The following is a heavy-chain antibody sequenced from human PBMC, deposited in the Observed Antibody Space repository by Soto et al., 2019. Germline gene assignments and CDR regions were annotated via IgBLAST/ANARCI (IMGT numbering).Heavy chain of an antibody. CDR2: VSPDHGNA. J-gene: IGHJ4*02. Sequence: QVRVVQSGAEVKKPGASVKVACKTSGYTFTDYDINWVRQAPGQGLEWMGWVSPDHGNAGYARQFQGRITMTSDTSINTVFMELTNLRPEDTAVYYCAVTTGYWGQGTKVTVS. CDR3: AVTTGY. D-gene: IGHD4-17*01. CDR1: GYTFTDYD. V-gene: IGHV1-8*01.